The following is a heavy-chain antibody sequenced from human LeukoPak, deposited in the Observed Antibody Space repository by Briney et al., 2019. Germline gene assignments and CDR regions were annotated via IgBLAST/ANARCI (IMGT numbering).Heavy chain of an antibody. Sequence: GGSLRLSCAASGFTFSSYGMHWVRQAPGKGLEWVAFIRYEGSNKYYADSVKGRFTISRDNSKNTLYLQMNSLRAEDTAVYYCAKDPRGAPRDYWGQGTLVTVSS. CDR1: GFTFSSYG. CDR2: IRYEGSNK. J-gene: IGHJ4*02. V-gene: IGHV3-30*02. CDR3: AKDPRGAPRDY.